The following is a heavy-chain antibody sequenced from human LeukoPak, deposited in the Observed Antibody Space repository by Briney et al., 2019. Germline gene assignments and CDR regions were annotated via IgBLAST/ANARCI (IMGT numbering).Heavy chain of an antibody. CDR1: GFTFSSYA. CDR3: AKVPYYDSSGYYGH. CDR2: ISGSGGST. Sequence: GGSLRLSCAASGFTFSSYAMSWVRQAPGKGLECVSAISGSGGSTYYADSVKGRFTISRDNSKNTLYLQMNSLRAEDTAVYYCAKVPYYDSSGYYGHWGQGTLVTVSS. V-gene: IGHV3-23*01. J-gene: IGHJ4*02. D-gene: IGHD3-22*01.